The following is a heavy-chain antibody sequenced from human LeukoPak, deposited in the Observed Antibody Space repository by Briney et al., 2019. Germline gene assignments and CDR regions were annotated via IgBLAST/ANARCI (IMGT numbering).Heavy chain of an antibody. J-gene: IGHJ4*02. Sequence: SETLSLTCSVSGGSISTSSYYWGWIRQPPGKGLEWIGYIYTSGSTNYNPSLKSRVTISVDTSKNQFSLKLSSVTAADTAVYYCARHGDWNYVGGFDYWGQGTLVTVSS. D-gene: IGHD1-7*01. V-gene: IGHV4-61*05. CDR1: GGSISTSSYY. CDR3: ARHGDWNYVGGFDY. CDR2: IYTSGST.